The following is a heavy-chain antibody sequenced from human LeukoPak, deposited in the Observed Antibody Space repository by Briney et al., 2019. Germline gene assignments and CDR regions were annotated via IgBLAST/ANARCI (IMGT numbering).Heavy chain of an antibody. D-gene: IGHD2-2*01. J-gene: IGHJ5*02. CDR3: ARRLTQYDCFDP. Sequence: SQTLSLTCAISGDSVSSNSVTRNWIRQSPSRGLEWLGRTYYRSTWYNDYAVSVRGRITVNPDTSKNQFSLHLNSVTPEDTAVYYCARRLTQYDCFDPWGQGILVTVSS. V-gene: IGHV6-1*01. CDR1: GDSVSSNSVT. CDR2: TYYRSTWYN.